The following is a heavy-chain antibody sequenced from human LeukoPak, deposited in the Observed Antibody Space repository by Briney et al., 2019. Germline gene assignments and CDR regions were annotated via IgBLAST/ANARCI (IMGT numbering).Heavy chain of an antibody. V-gene: IGHV2-70*11. J-gene: IGHJ4*02. CDR1: GVSLSTSGRC. D-gene: IGHD6-19*01. CDR3: ARDVIAVAGTHYFDY. CDR2: IDWDDDK. Sequence: SGPALVKPTQTLTLTCTFSGVSLSTSGRCVSWIRQPPGKALEWLARIDWDDDKYYSTSLKTRLTISKDPSNNQVVLTMTNMDTVDTATYYCARDVIAVAGTHYFDYWGQGTLVTVSS.